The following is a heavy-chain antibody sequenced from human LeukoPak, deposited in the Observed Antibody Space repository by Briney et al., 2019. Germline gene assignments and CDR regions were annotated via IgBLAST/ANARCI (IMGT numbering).Heavy chain of an antibody. CDR2: ISAYNGNT. CDR3: ARDRPLYCSGGSCAAGY. D-gene: IGHD2-15*01. V-gene: IGHV1-18*01. CDR1: GGTFSSYA. J-gene: IGHJ4*02. Sequence: ASVKVSCKASGGTFSSYAISWVRQAPGQGLEWMGWISAYNGNTNYAQKLQGRVTMTTVTSTSTAYMELRSLRSDDTAVYYCARDRPLYCSGGSCAAGYWGQGTLVTVSS.